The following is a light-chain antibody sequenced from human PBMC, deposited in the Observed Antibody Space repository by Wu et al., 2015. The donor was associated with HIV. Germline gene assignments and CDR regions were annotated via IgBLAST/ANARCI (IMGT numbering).Light chain of an antibody. J-gene: IGKJ1*01. V-gene: IGKV3-11*01. CDR3: QQXXSAWT. CDR2: DAS. CDR1: QSVSSY. Sequence: EIVLTQSPATLSLSPGERATLSCRASQSVSSYLAWYQHKPGQAPRLLIYDASNRVTGIPARFSGSGSGTDFTLTISSLEPEDFAVYYCQQXXSAWTFGQGTKVEIK.